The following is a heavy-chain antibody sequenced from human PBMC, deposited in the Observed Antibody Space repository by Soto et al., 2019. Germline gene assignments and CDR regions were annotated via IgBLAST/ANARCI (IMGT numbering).Heavy chain of an antibody. J-gene: IGHJ5*02. D-gene: IGHD6-13*01. CDR1: GGSISSGDYY. V-gene: IGHV4-30-4*01. CDR3: ARGIAAAEEGWFDP. CDR2: IYYSGST. Sequence: QVQLQESGPGLVKPSQTLSLTCTVSGGSISSGDYYWSWIRQPPGKGLEWIGYIYYSGSTYYNPSLKGRVTISADTSKNQFSLKLSSVTAADTAVYYCARGIAAAEEGWFDPWGQGTLVTVSS.